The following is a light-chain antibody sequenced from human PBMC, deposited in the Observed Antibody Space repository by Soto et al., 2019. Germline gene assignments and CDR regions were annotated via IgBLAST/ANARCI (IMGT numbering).Light chain of an antibody. J-gene: IGKJ1*01. CDR1: QSINSR. Sequence: DILMTQSPSTLSASVGDRVTITCRASQSINSRLAWYQLKPGKAPNLLLYEASSLQSGVPSRFSGSGSGTEFTLTISSLQPDDFATYFYQQYNTDSRMWAFGQGTKVEIK. V-gene: IGKV1-5*03. CDR3: QQYNTDSRMWA. CDR2: EAS.